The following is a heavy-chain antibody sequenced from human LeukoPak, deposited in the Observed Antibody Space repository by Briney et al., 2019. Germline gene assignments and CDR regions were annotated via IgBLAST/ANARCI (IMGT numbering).Heavy chain of an antibody. CDR3: AGRPTGYSSGYVY. CDR1: GFTFSDYA. D-gene: IGHD5-18*01. Sequence: PGGSLRLSCVVSGFTFSDYAMSWFRQAPEKGLNWVSVISGSAHKIRYADSVKGRFTISRDNSENTVYLQMNNLRAEDTALYYCAGRPTGYSSGYVYWGQGALVTVSS. CDR2: ISGSAHKI. J-gene: IGHJ4*02. V-gene: IGHV3-23*01.